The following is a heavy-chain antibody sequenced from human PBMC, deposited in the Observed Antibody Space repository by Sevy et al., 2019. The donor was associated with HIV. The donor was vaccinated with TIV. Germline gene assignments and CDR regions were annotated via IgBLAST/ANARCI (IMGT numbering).Heavy chain of an antibody. D-gene: IGHD5-18*01. CDR2: IYYSGST. CDR3: AREADTAMVSSYFDY. V-gene: IGHV4-59*01. J-gene: IGHJ4*02. Sequence: SETLSLTCTVSDGSISSYYWSWIRQPPGKGLEWIGYIYYSGSTNYNPSLKSRVTISVDTSKNQFSLKLSSVTAADTAVYYCAREADTAMVSSYFDYWGQGTLVTVSS. CDR1: DGSISSYY.